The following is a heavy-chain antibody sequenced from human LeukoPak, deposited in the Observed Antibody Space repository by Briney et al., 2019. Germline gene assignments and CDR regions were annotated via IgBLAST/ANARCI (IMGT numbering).Heavy chain of an antibody. CDR2: IYSGGGT. J-gene: IGHJ4*02. Sequence: PGGSLRLSCAASGFSASSNYMSWVRQPPGKGLEWVSFIYSGGGTYYADSVKGRFTISRDSSRSTLYLQMNSLRADDTAVYYCARVADGYYFDYWGQGTLVTVSS. V-gene: IGHV3-66*01. CDR3: ARVADGYYFDY. CDR1: GFSASSNY.